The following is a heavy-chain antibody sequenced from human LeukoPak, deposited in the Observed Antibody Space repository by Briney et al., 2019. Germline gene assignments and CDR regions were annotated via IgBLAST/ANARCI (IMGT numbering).Heavy chain of an antibody. CDR1: GFTFSTYS. Sequence: GGSLRLSCAASGFTFSTYSMSWVRQAPGKGLEWLSYISGSSSAINYADSVKGRFTISRDNAKNSLFLQMNSLRAEDTAVYYCATYSGYDRIFDYWGQGTLVTVSS. CDR3: ATYSGYDRIFDY. CDR2: ISGSSSAI. D-gene: IGHD5-12*01. J-gene: IGHJ4*02. V-gene: IGHV3-48*01.